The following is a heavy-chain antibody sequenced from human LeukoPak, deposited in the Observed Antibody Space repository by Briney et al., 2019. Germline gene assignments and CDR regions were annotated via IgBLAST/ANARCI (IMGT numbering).Heavy chain of an antibody. D-gene: IGHD3-22*01. CDR1: GFTVISNY. J-gene: IGHJ4*02. V-gene: IGHV3-66*01. CDR3: ARGYFYDSSVGY. CDR2: IYSGGTT. Sequence: GGSLRLSCAASGFTVISNYMIWVRQAPGKGLEWVSLIYSGGTTHHADSVKGRFTISRDNSKNTVYLQMNNLRAEDTAVYYCARGYFYDSSVGYWGQGTQVTVSS.